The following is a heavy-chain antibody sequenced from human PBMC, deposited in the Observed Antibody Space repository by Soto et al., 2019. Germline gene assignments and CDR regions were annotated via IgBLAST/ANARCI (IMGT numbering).Heavy chain of an antibody. V-gene: IGHV4-59*01. CDR2: LYYGRSA. CDR1: GDSISSYY. CDR3: ALRSMAVVPEY. J-gene: IGHJ4*02. D-gene: IGHD3-22*01. Sequence: QVQLQESGPGLVKPSETLSLTCAVSGDSISSYYCMWIRQPPGKGLESIGYLYYGRSANYNPSLKSRVTWAGDTATNQGPRTLSSMTAADTAVYYCALRSMAVVPEYWGQGTLVTVSS.